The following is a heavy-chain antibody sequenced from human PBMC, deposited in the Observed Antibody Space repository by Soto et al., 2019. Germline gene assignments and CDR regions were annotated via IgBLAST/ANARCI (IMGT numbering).Heavy chain of an antibody. Sequence: SETLSLTCAVYGGSFSGYYWSWIRQPPGKGLEWIGEINHSGSTNYNPSLKSRVTISVDTSKNQFSLKLSSVTAADTAVYYCARGLSRNWFGGPFLLHWGQGTLVTVSS. V-gene: IGHV4-34*01. CDR1: GGSFSGYY. D-gene: IGHD3-10*01. CDR2: INHSGST. J-gene: IGHJ1*01. CDR3: ARGLSRNWFGGPFLLH.